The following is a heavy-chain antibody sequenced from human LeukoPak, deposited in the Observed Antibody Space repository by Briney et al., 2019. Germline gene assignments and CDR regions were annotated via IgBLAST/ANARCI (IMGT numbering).Heavy chain of an antibody. J-gene: IGHJ4*02. V-gene: IGHV3-23*01. CDR3: ANEEVPNDY. CDR1: GFTVSSHA. Sequence: GGSLRLSCAVSGFTVSSHAMSWVRQAPGKGLEWVSGISISGDMTYYADSVEGRFTISRDNSKNTVHLQMNNVRVEDQAVYFWANEEVPNDYWGQGTLVTVS. CDR2: ISISGDMT.